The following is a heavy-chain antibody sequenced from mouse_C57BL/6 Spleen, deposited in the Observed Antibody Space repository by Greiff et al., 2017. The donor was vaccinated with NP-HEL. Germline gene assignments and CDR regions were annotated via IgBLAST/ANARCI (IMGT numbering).Heavy chain of an antibody. CDR2: INPNYGTT. D-gene: IGHD2-10*02. CDR1: GYSFTDYN. V-gene: IGHV1-39*01. CDR3: ARRGYGNYDYAMDY. Sequence: VHVKQSGPELVKPGASVKISCKASGYSFTDYNMNWVKQSNGKSLEWIGVINPNYGTTSYNQKFKGKATLTVDQSSSTAYMQLNSLTSEDSAVYYCARRGYGNYDYAMDYWGQGTSVTVSS. J-gene: IGHJ4*01.